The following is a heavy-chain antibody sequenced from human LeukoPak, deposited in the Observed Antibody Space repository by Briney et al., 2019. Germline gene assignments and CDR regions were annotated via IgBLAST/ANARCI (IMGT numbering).Heavy chain of an antibody. D-gene: IGHD6-6*01. CDR2: INHSGST. V-gene: IGHV4-34*01. Sequence: PSETLSLTCAVYGGSFSGYYWSWIRQPPGKGLEWIGEINHSGSTNYNPSLKSRVTISVDTSKNQFSLKLSSVTAADTAVYYCARGITARPPRWGPIYYYYMDVWGKGTTVTVSS. CDR1: GGSFSGYY. J-gene: IGHJ6*03. CDR3: ARGITARPPRWGPIYYYYMDV.